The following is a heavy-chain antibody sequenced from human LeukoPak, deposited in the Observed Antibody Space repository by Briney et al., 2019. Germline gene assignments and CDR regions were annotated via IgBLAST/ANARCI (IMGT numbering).Heavy chain of an antibody. CDR1: GGSISGTNW. CDR3: SRESGPFCPFGY. CDR2: ISLAGQT. Sequence: SGTLSPTCGVSGGSISGTNWWSWVRQPPGQGLEWIGEISLAGQTNYNPSLNGRVTMSLDKSSNQLSLHLTSVTAADTATYYCSRESGPFCPFGYWGQGTLGIVSS. J-gene: IGHJ4*02. D-gene: IGHD1-26*01. V-gene: IGHV4-4*02.